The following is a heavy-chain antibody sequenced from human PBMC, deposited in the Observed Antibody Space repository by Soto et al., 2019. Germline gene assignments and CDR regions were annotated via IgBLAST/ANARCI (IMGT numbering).Heavy chain of an antibody. V-gene: IGHV3-11*06. Sequence: PGGSLRLSCAASGFSFSDYYMIWIRQAPGKGLEWVSYISSSSSYTDYADSVKGRFTISRDNAKKSLYLQMNSLRAEDTAVYYCARDYSRAWYGWFDTWGQGTLVPVSS. D-gene: IGHD6-19*01. CDR3: ARDYSRAWYGWFDT. J-gene: IGHJ5*02. CDR2: ISSSSSYT. CDR1: GFSFSDYY.